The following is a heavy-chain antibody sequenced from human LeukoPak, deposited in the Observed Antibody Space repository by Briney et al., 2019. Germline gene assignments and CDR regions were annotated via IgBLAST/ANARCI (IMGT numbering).Heavy chain of an antibody. D-gene: IGHD1-26*01. CDR2: INPNNGGT. Sequence: ASVKVSCKASGDTFSDYYAHWVRQAPGQGLEWMGWINPNNGGTNYAQKFQGRVTMTEDTSTDTAYMELSSLRSDDTAVYSCARAGAAVTTHFDSWGQGTLVTVSS. CDR3: ARAGAAVTTHFDS. V-gene: IGHV1-2*02. CDR1: GDTFSDYY. J-gene: IGHJ4*02.